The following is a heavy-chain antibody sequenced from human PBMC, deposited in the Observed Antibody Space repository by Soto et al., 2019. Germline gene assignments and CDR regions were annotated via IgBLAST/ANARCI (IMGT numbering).Heavy chain of an antibody. V-gene: IGHV1-18*01. CDR1: GYTYTTYG. D-gene: IGHD6-6*01. CDR2: ISTDNGNT. CDR3: AGDDSTIAARWFDP. J-gene: IGHJ5*02. Sequence: EASVKVSCKASGYTYTTYGISWVRQAPGQGLEWVGWISTDNGNTNYAQRFQGRVTMTTDTSTSTAYMELRSLKSDDTAVYYCAGDDSTIAARWFDPWGQGTLVTVSS.